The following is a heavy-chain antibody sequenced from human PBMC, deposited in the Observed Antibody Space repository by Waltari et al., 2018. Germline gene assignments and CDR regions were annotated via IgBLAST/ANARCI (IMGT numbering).Heavy chain of an antibody. V-gene: IGHV4-61*02. J-gene: IGHJ4*02. D-gene: IGHD6-13*01. Sequence: QVQLQESGPGLVKPSQTLSLTCTDSGGSISSGSYYWSWIRQPAGKGLEWIGRIYTSGTTNYNPSLKSRVTISVDTSKNQFSLKLSSVTAADTAVYYCAREQQLPLYYFDYWGQGTLVTVSS. CDR2: IYTSGTT. CDR3: AREQQLPLYYFDY. CDR1: GGSISSGSYY.